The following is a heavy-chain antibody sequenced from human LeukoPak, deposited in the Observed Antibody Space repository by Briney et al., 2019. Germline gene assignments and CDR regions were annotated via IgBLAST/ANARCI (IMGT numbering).Heavy chain of an antibody. CDR2: IYSGGTT. Sequence: PGGSLRLSCGASGSSVSSRYMSWVRQPAGKGLEWVSVIYSGGTTFYADSVKGRFTISRDNSKNTLYFQMNSLRPDDTAVYYCTILKGWYGDGYFDYWGPGTLVTVSS. CDR3: TILKGWYGDGYFDY. V-gene: IGHV3-53*01. CDR1: GSSVSSRY. J-gene: IGHJ4*02. D-gene: IGHD6-19*01.